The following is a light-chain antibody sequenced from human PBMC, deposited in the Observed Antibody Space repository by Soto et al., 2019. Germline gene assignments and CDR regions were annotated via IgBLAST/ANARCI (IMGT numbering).Light chain of an antibody. J-gene: IGLJ2*01. V-gene: IGLV1-44*01. CDR2: RHN. Sequence: QAVVTQPPSASGTPGQRVTISCSGSSSNIGSNAVNWYQQLPGTAPKLLIYRHNQRPSGVPDRFSGSKSGTSASLAISGLQSEDEGDYYCAAWDDSLNGRLFGGGTKLTVL. CDR3: AAWDDSLNGRL. CDR1: SSNIGSNA.